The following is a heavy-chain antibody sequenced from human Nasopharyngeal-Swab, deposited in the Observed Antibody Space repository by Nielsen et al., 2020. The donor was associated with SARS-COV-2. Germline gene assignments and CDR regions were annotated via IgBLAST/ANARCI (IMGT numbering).Heavy chain of an antibody. J-gene: IGHJ5*02. CDR2: INAGNGNI. CDR1: GYTFTSYA. Sequence: ASVKASCKASGYTFTSYAMHWVRQAPGQRLEWMGWINAGNGNIKYSQKFQGRVTITRDTSASTAYMELSSLRSEDTAVYYCANSVDYYDSSGSYGGYNWFDPWGQGTLVTVSS. CDR3: ANSVDYYDSSGSYGGYNWFDP. V-gene: IGHV1-3*01. D-gene: IGHD3-22*01.